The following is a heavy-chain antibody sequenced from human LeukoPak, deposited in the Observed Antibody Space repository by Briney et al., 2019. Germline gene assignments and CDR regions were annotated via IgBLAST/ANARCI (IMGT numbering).Heavy chain of an antibody. CDR1: GDSINDYY. J-gene: IGHJ3*02. Sequence: PSETLSLTCTVSGDSINDYYWSWIRQPPGNRLEWIGWIYYSGSTMYSPSLESRVTISLDTSRTQFSLDLNSVTAADTAVYYCARHAGFGSGYYHDAFDIGAKGQWSSSLQ. D-gene: IGHD3-22*01. V-gene: IGHV4-59*08. CDR3: ARHAGFGSGYYHDAFD. CDR2: IYYSGST.